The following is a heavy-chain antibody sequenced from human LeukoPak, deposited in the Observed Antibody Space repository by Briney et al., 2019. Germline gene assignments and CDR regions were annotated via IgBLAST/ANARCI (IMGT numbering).Heavy chain of an antibody. CDR2: IIPIFGTA. CDR3: ASSSYYDFWSASYFDY. V-gene: IGHV1-69*05. Sequence: SVKVSCKASGGTFSSYALSWVRQAPGQGLEWMGRIIPIFGTANYAQKFQGRVTITTDESTSTAYMELSSLRSEDTAVYYCASSSYYDFWSASYFDYWGQGTLVTVSS. J-gene: IGHJ4*02. CDR1: GGTFSSYA. D-gene: IGHD3-3*01.